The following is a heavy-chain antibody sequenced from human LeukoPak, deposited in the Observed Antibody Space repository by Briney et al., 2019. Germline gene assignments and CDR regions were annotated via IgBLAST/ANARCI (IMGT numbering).Heavy chain of an antibody. CDR2: ISSSSSTI. Sequence: GGSLRLSCAASGFTFSSYSMNWVRQAPGKGLEWVSYISSSSSTIYYADSVKGRFTISRDNAKNSLYLQMNSLRAEDTAVYYCARGSRLRFLEWYYFDYWGQGTLVTVSS. J-gene: IGHJ4*02. V-gene: IGHV3-48*04. CDR1: GFTFSSYS. D-gene: IGHD3-3*01. CDR3: ARGSRLRFLEWYYFDY.